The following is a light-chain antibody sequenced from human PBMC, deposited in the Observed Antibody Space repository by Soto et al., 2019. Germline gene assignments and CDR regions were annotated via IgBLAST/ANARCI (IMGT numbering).Light chain of an antibody. V-gene: IGKV1-39*01. J-gene: IGKJ4*01. CDR2: GAS. CDR3: QQSYSTPRT. CDR1: QTISTY. Sequence: DIQMTQSPSPLSASVGDRVTITCRASQTISTYLNWYQQKPGKAPKLLIYGASSLQSGVPSRFSGSGSGTDFTLTISSLQPEDFATYYCQQSYSTPRTFGGGTKVDIK.